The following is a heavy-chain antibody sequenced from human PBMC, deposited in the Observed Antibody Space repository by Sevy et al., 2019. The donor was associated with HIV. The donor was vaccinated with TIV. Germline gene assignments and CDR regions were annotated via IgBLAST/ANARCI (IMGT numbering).Heavy chain of an antibody. CDR3: AKDIPGLAVAGTGYYYYGMDV. D-gene: IGHD6-19*01. V-gene: IGHV3-9*01. J-gene: IGHJ6*02. CDR2: ISWNSGSI. Sequence: GGSLRLSCAASGFTFDDYAMHWVRQAPGKGLEWVSGISWNSGSIGYADSVKGRFTISRDNAKNSLYLQMNSLRAEDTALYYCAKDIPGLAVAGTGYYYYGMDVWGQGTTVTVSS. CDR1: GFTFDDYA.